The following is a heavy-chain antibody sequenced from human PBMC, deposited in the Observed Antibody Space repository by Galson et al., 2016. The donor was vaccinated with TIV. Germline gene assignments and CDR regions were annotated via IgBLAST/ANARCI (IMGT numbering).Heavy chain of an antibody. CDR1: GGSISSRSYY. D-gene: IGHD3-16*01. V-gene: IGHV4-39*01. Sequence: ETLSLTCTVSGGSISSRSYYWGWIRQPPGKGLEWIGTIYYSRHTYYTSSLKSRVTVSVDASRNQFSLKLTSVTASDTAIYYCARQEQEMEAPLWDWGQGTLVTVSS. J-gene: IGHJ4*02. CDR3: ARQEQEMEAPLWD. CDR2: IYYSRHT.